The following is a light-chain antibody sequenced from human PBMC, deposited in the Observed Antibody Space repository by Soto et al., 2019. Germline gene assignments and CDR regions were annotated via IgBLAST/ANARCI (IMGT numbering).Light chain of an antibody. V-gene: IGKV3-11*01. CDR1: QSVSSY. CDR3: QKRSNWPPIT. CDR2: DAS. Sequence: EIVLPQSPATLSLSPGESAPLSCRASQSVSSYLAWYQQKPGQAPRLLIYDASNRATGIPARFSGSGSGTDFTLTIRSLEPEDLAVYYCQKRSNWPPITFGQGTRLEIK. J-gene: IGKJ5*01.